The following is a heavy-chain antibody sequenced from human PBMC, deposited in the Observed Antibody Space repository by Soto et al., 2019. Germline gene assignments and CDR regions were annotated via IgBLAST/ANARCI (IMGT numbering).Heavy chain of an antibody. CDR1: GFTFSSYG. Sequence: QVQLVESGGSVVQPGRSLRLSCAASGFTFSSYGMHWVRQAPGKGLEWVAVISYDGSNKYYADSVKGRFTISRDNSKNTLYLQMNSLRAEDTVVYYCAKDETLGYWGQGTLVTVSS. D-gene: IGHD7-27*01. CDR2: ISYDGSNK. V-gene: IGHV3-30*18. CDR3: AKDETLGY. J-gene: IGHJ4*02.